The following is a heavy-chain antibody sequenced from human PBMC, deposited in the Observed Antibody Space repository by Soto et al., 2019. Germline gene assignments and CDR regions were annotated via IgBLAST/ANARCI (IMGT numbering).Heavy chain of an antibody. CDR3: TRDGDGRMTTNPYYYYGMDV. V-gene: IGHV4-59*01. D-gene: IGHD2-21*02. CDR1: GGSISGYY. J-gene: IGHJ6*02. CDR2: VYYSGGA. Sequence: SETLSLTCTVSGGSISGYYRSWIRQPPGKGLEWIGNVYYSGGAKYNPSVKRRVSISVDTSKNQFSLNLSSVTAADTAVYYCTRDGDGRMTTNPYYYYGMDVWGPGITVTVSS.